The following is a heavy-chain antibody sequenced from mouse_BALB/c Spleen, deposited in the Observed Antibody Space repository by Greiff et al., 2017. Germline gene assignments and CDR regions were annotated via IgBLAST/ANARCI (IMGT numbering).Heavy chain of an antibody. Sequence: QVQLQQSGPELVKPGASVKMSCKASGYTFTSYYIHWVKQRPGQGLEWIGWIYPGDGSTKYNEKFKGKTTLTADKSSSTAYMLLSSLTSEDSAIYFCARSYGNYEYAMDYWGQGTSVTVSS. V-gene: IGHV1S56*01. CDR3: ARSYGNYEYAMDY. CDR2: IYPGDGST. CDR1: GYTFTSYY. J-gene: IGHJ4*01. D-gene: IGHD2-1*01.